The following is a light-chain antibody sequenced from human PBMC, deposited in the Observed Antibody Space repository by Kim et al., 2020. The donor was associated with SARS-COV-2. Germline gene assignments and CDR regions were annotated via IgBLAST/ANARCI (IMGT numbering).Light chain of an antibody. J-gene: IGKJ1*01. V-gene: IGKV1-5*03. CDR3: QHYHTYPWA. CDR2: KAS. Sequence: DIQMTQSPSTLSAYVGDRVTITCRASQSISSWLAWFQQKPGKAPKLLIYKASILESGVPSRFSGSGSGTEFTLAISSLQPDDLETYYCQHYHTYPWAFGQGTKVDIK. CDR1: QSISSW.